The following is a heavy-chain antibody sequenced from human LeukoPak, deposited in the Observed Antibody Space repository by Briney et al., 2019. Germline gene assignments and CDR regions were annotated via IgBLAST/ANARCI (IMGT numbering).Heavy chain of an antibody. CDR3: AKDDGFPRCPPYY. D-gene: IGHD3-10*01. V-gene: IGHV3-23*01. CDR2: ISGSGGST. CDR1: GFTFADYA. Sequence: PGGSLRLSCAASGFTFADYAMSWVRQAPGKGLEWVSAISGSGGSTYYADSVKGRFTISRDNSKNTLYLQMNSLRAEDTAVYYCAKDDGFPRCPPYYWGQGTLVTVSS. J-gene: IGHJ4*02.